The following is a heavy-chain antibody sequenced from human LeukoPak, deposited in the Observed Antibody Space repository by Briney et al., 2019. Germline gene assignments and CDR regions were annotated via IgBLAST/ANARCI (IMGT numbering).Heavy chain of an antibody. CDR2: INHSGST. CDR3: ARIRYSSSSIFDY. D-gene: IGHD6-6*01. J-gene: IGHJ4*02. V-gene: IGHV4-34*01. Sequence: SETLSLTCAVYGGSFSGYYWSWIRQPPGKGLEWIGEINHSGSTNYNPSLKSRVTISVDTSKNQFSLRLSSVTAADTAVYYCARIRYSSSSIFDYWGQGTLVTVSS. CDR1: GGSFSGYY.